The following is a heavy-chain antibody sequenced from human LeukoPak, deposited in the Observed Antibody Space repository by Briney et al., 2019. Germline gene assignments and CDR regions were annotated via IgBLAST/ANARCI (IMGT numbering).Heavy chain of an antibody. CDR3: AREGSRCSSTSCYFGAFDI. Sequence: GASVKVSCKASGYTFTSYYMHWVRQAPGQGLEWMGIINPSGGSTSYAQKFQGRVTMTRDTSTSTVYMELSSLRSEDTAVYYCAREGSRCSSTSCYFGAFDIWGQGTMVTVSS. J-gene: IGHJ3*02. CDR2: INPSGGST. CDR1: GYTFTSYY. D-gene: IGHD2-2*01. V-gene: IGHV1-46*01.